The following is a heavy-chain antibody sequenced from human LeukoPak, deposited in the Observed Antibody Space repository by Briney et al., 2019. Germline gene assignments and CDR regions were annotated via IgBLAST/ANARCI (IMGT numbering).Heavy chain of an antibody. CDR1: GFTFSSYG. CDR2: ISYDGSNK. D-gene: IGHD2/OR15-2a*01. Sequence: PGGSLRLSCAASGFTFSSYGMHWVRQAPGKGLEWVAVISYDGSNKYYADSVKGRFTISRDNSKNTLYLQMNSLRAEDTAVYYCAKDLGSNSRLMDYWGQGPLVTVS. CDR3: AKDLGSNSRLMDY. V-gene: IGHV3-30*18. J-gene: IGHJ4*02.